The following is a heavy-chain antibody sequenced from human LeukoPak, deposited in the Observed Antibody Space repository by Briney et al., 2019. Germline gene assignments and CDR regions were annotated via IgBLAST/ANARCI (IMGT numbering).Heavy chain of an antibody. CDR2: INEDGSEK. CDR1: GFTVTDYW. Sequence: GGSLRLSCAASGFTVTDYWMAWVRQAPGKGLEWVANINEDGSEKYYVDSVKGRITISRDNAKNSVYLQMNSLRVEDTALYYCARLGQLDYWGQGTLVTVSS. V-gene: IGHV3-7*04. J-gene: IGHJ4*02. CDR3: ARLGQLDY.